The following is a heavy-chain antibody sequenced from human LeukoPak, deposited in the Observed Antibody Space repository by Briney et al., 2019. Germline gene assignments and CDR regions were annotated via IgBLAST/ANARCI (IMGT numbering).Heavy chain of an antibody. V-gene: IGHV3-23*01. Sequence: PGGSLRLSCAASGFTFSSYAMSWVRQAPGKGLEWVSAISGSGGSTYYADSVKGRFTISRDNSKNTLYLQMNSLRAEDTAVYYCAKDQISGFPVYYYGIDVWGQGTTVTVSS. CDR1: GFTFSSYA. CDR3: AKDQISGFPVYYYGIDV. J-gene: IGHJ6*02. CDR2: ISGSGGST. D-gene: IGHD3-3*01.